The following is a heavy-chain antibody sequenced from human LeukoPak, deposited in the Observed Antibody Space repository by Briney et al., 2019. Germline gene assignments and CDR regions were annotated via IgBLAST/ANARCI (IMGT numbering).Heavy chain of an antibody. D-gene: IGHD4-17*01. CDR3: ARDPSYGDYYFDY. Sequence: PGGSLRLSCAASGFTFSTYSMNWVRQAPGKGLEWVSSITSSSYIYYADSLKGRFTISRDNAKNSLYLQMNSLRAEDTAVYYCARDPSYGDYYFDYWGQGTLVTVSS. CDR2: ITSSSYI. J-gene: IGHJ4*02. CDR1: GFTFSTYS. V-gene: IGHV3-21*01.